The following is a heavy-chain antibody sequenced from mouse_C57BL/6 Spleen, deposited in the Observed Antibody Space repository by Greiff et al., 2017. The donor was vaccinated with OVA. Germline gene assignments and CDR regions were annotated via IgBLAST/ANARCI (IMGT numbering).Heavy chain of an antibody. CDR3: ARYYYGSSYGYFDV. D-gene: IGHD1-1*01. CDR1: GFTFSDYY. J-gene: IGHJ1*03. CDR2: ISNGGGST. V-gene: IGHV5-12*01. Sequence: DVMLVESGGGLVQPGGSLKLSCAASGFTFSDYYMYWVRQTPEKRLEWVAYISNGGGSTYYPDTVKGRFTISRDNAKNTLYLQMSRLKSEDTAMYYCARYYYGSSYGYFDVWGTGTTVTVSS.